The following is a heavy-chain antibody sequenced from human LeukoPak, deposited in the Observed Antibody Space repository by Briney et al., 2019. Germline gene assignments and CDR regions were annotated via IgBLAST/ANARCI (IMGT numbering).Heavy chain of an antibody. J-gene: IGHJ4*02. D-gene: IGHD3-10*01. V-gene: IGHV3-64*02. CDR3: ARGFRFYGSGIDC. CDR1: GFTFSEYN. Sequence: GGSPRLSCAASGFTFSEYNMHWVRQAPGKGLEYVSAISTNGGTTHYADSVKGRFTISRDDSKSTLDLQMGSLRPEDMAVYYCARGFRFYGSGIDCWGQGTLVTV. CDR2: ISTNGGTT.